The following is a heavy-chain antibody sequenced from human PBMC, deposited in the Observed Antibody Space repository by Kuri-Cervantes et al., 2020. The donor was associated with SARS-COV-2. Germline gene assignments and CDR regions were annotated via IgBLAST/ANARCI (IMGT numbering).Heavy chain of an antibody. CDR3: TRVEEYGDYYYYYYGMDV. CDR2: IFPIFGTA. Sequence: SVKVSCKASGCTYSSYASSWVRQAPGQGLAWMGGIFPIFGTANYAQKFQGRVTITADESTSTAYMELSSLRSEDTTVHYCTRVEEYGDYYYYYYGMDVWGQGTTVTVSS. J-gene: IGHJ6*02. V-gene: IGHV1-69*13. CDR1: GCTYSSYA. D-gene: IGHD4-17*01.